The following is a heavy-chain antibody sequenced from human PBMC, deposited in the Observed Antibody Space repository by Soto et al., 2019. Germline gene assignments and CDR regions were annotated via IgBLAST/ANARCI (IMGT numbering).Heavy chain of an antibody. CDR3: ARTGWRQSSYYFDY. Sequence: EVQLAESGGGLVQPGGSLRLSCAASGFSFSLFWMSWVRQTPGKGLEGVANINEDGSEKFFADSVKGRFTISGDNAKKSLSLQMKSLTAEDTAVYYCARTGWRQSSYYFDYWGQGTLGTVSS. CDR2: INEDGSEK. D-gene: IGHD3-16*01. CDR1: GFSFSLFW. V-gene: IGHV3-7*03. J-gene: IGHJ4*02.